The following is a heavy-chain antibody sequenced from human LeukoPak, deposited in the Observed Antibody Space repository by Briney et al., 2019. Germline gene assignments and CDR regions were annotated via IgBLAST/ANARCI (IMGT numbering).Heavy chain of an antibody. D-gene: IGHD2-15*01. CDR3: ARGSRVVAATYFDY. J-gene: IGHJ4*02. Sequence: MSSETLSLTCTVSGGSISSSSYYWGWIRQPPGKGLEWIGSIYYSGSTYYNPSLKSRVTISVDTSKNQFSLKLSSVTAADTAVYYCARGSRVVAATYFDYWDQGTLVTVSS. CDR2: IYYSGST. CDR1: GGSISSSSYY. V-gene: IGHV4-39*07.